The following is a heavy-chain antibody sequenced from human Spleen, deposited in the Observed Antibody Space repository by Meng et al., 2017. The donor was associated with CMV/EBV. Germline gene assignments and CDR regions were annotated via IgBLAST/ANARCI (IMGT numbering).Heavy chain of an antibody. Sequence: GGSLRLSCAASGFIFSSYSMNWVRQAPGKGLEWVSSISSSSSYIYYADSVKGRFTISRDNAKNSLYLQMNSLRAEDTAVYYCARLYDSSLGSFDIWGQGTMVTVSS. V-gene: IGHV3-21*01. D-gene: IGHD3-16*01. J-gene: IGHJ3*02. CDR1: GFIFSSYS. CDR3: ARLYDSSLGSFDI. CDR2: ISSSSSYI.